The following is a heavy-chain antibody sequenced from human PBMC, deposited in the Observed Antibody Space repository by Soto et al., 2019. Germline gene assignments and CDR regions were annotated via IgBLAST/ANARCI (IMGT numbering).Heavy chain of an antibody. D-gene: IGHD3-10*01. CDR3: APAPGGGGY. CDR2: IYSGGYT. J-gene: IGHJ4*02. Sequence: EVQLVESGGGLIQPGGSLRLSCAVSGFTVSNNYMSWVRQAPGKGLEGVSVIYSGGYTAYGDSVKGRFTISRDNSKNTHYPQKKSRDPDETGFYYGAPAPGGGGYWGQGTLVTVSS. V-gene: IGHV3-53*01. CDR1: GFTVSNNY.